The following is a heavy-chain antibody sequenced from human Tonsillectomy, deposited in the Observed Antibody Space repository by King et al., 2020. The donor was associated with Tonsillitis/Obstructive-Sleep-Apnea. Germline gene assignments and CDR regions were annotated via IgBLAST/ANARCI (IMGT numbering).Heavy chain of an antibody. CDR3: AGVTTGLRYYFDY. J-gene: IGHJ4*02. V-gene: IGHV1-69*09. CDR2: IIPILGIA. CDR1: GGTFSSYA. Sequence: HVQLVQSGAEVKKPGSSVKVSCKASGGTFSSYAISWVRQAPGQGLEWMGRIIPILGIANYAQKFQGRVTITADKSTSTAYMELSSLRSEDTAVYYCAGVTTGLRYYFDYWGQGTLVTVSS. D-gene: IGHD1-1*01.